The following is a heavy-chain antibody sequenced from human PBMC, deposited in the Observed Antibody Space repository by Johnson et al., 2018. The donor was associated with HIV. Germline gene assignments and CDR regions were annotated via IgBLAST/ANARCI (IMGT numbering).Heavy chain of an antibody. V-gene: IGHV3-74*01. CDR2: IKSDGTST. CDR3: AGAGIVFDI. Sequence: EVQLVESGGGLVQPGGSLRLSCVASGISFSSYWMHWVRQAPGKGLVWVSRIKSDGTSTNYADSVKGRFTISRDNAKDTLYLQLNSLTAEDTAVYYCAGAGIVFDIWGQGTMVTVSS. CDR1: GISFSSYW. D-gene: IGHD2-15*01. J-gene: IGHJ3*02.